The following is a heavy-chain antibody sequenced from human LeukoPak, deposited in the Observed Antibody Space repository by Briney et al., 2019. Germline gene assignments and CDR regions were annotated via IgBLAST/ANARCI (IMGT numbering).Heavy chain of an antibody. V-gene: IGHV1-2*02. CDR1: GYTFTGYY. CDR2: INPNSGGT. Sequence: GASVKVSCKASGYTFTGYYMHWVRQAPGQGLEWMGWINPNSGGTNYAQDFHGRVTMTRDTSISTAYMELSRLRSDDTAVYYCAPSDTHYFDYWGQGTLVTVSS. CDR3: APSDTHYFDY. J-gene: IGHJ4*02.